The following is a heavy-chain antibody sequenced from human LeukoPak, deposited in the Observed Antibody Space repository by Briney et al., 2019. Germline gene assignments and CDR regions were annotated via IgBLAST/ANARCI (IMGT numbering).Heavy chain of an antibody. CDR1: GFTFSSYA. Sequence: GSSLRLSCAASGFTFSSYAMHWVRQAPGKGLEWVAVISYDGSNKYYADSVKGRFTISRDNYKNTLYLKMNSLRAEDTAVYYCARDNRDYWGQGSLVTVYS. J-gene: IGHJ4*02. V-gene: IGHV3-30*04. CDR2: ISYDGSNK. CDR3: ARDNRDY.